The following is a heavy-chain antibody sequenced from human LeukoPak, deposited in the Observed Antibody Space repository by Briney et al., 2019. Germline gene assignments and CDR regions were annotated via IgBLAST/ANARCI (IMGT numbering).Heavy chain of an antibody. CDR3: GGEPRMLAY. CDR2: IGLDGSQQ. D-gene: IGHD3-10*02. Sequence: GGSLRLSCAASGFAFSGYCMSWVRQAPGKGLEWVASIGLDGSQQKYADSVKGRFTISRDNAKNSLFLQMIGLRAEDTAVYYCGGEPRMLAYWGQGTLVTVSS. CDR1: GFAFSGYC. J-gene: IGHJ4*02. V-gene: IGHV3-7*01.